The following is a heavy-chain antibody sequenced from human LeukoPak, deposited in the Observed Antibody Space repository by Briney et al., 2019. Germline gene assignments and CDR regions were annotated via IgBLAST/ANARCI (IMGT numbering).Heavy chain of an antibody. V-gene: IGHV1-69*13. CDR2: IIPIFGTA. J-gene: IGHJ4*02. CDR3: ARGRLNHYYDSSGYFDY. Sequence: SVKVSCKASGGTFSSYAISWVRQAPGQGLEWMGGIIPIFGTANYAQKFQGRVTITADESTSTAYMELSSLRSEDTAVYYCARGRLNHYYDSSGYFDYWGQGALVTVSS. D-gene: IGHD3-22*01. CDR1: GGTFSSYA.